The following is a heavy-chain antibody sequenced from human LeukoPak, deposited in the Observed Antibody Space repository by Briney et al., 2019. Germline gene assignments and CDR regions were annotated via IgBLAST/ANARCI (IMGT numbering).Heavy chain of an antibody. CDR1: GGSISSYY. CDR2: IYYSGST. CDR3: ARDRITIFGVAIDY. Sequence: KPSETLSLTCTVSGGSISSYYWSWIRQPPGKGLEWIGYIYYSGSTNYNPSLKSRVTISVDTSKNQFSLKLSSVTAADTAVYYCARDRITIFGVAIDYWGQGTLATVSS. V-gene: IGHV4-59*01. J-gene: IGHJ4*02. D-gene: IGHD3-3*01.